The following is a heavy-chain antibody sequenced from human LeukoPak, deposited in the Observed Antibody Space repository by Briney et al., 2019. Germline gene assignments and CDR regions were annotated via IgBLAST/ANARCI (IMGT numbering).Heavy chain of an antibody. D-gene: IGHD2-2*01. CDR3: AREGCSSTSCYPGWFDP. CDR2: IKQDGSEK. V-gene: IGHV3-7*01. J-gene: IGHJ5*02. CDR1: GFTFSSYW. Sequence: GGSLRLSCAASGFTFSSYWMSWVRQAPGKGLEWVANIKQDGSEKYYVDSVKGRFTISRDNAKNSLYLQMNSLGAEDTAVYYCAREGCSSTSCYPGWFDPWGQGTLVTVSS.